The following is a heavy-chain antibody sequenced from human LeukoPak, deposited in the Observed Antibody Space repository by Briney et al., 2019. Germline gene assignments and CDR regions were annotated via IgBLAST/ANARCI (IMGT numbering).Heavy chain of an antibody. D-gene: IGHD3-3*01. V-gene: IGHV1-18*01. Sequence: GASVKVSCKASGYTFSIYGIIWVRQAPGQGLEWMGWISAHTGNSDYAQKFQNRVTMTIDTSTNTAYMELRSLGSDDTAVYYCARDGKGRYDSRENDYWGQGTLVTVSS. CDR2: ISAHTGNS. CDR3: ARDGKGRYDSRENDY. CDR1: GYTFSIYG. J-gene: IGHJ4*02.